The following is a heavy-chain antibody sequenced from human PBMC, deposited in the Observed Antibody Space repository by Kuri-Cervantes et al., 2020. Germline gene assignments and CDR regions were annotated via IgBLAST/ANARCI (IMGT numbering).Heavy chain of an antibody. CDR2: ISSSGSTI. CDR1: GFTFGSYT. V-gene: IGHV3-48*04. CDR3: ARDESNYYDSSGYYGY. D-gene: IGHD3-22*01. Sequence: GGSLRLSCAASGFTFGSYTMSWVRQAPGKGLEWVSYISSSGSTIYYADSVKGRFTISRDNAKNSLYLQMNSLRAEDTAVYYCARDESNYYDSSGYYGYWGQGTLVTVSS. J-gene: IGHJ4*02.